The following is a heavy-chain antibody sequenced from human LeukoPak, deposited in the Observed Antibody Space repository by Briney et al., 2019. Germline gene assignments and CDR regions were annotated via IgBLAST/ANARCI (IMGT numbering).Heavy chain of an antibody. Sequence: SETLSLTCTVSGYSISSGYYWGWIRQPPGKGLEWIGSIYHSGSTYYNPSLKSRVTISVDTSKNQFSLKLSSVTAADTAVYYCARARGRGRGIYGYTILYYFDYWGQGTLVTVSS. CDR2: IYHSGST. D-gene: IGHD5-18*01. CDR1: GYSISSGYY. J-gene: IGHJ4*02. V-gene: IGHV4-38-2*02. CDR3: ARARGRGRGIYGYTILYYFDY.